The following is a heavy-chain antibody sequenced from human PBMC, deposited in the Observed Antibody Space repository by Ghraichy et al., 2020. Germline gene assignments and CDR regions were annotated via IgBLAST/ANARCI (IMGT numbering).Heavy chain of an antibody. CDR3: ARVMTSYCGGDCYSHYFDF. V-gene: IGHV4-59*01. J-gene: IGHJ4*02. Sequence: SQTLSLTCSVSGASMSPFHWSWVRKPPGKGLEWIGYIYYSGTITYNPALKSRVTLSIDTSKNQFSLQLTSMTAADTAVYYCARVMTSYCGGDCYSHYFDFWGQGRLVTASS. CDR2: IYYSGTI. CDR1: GASMSPFH. D-gene: IGHD2-21*02.